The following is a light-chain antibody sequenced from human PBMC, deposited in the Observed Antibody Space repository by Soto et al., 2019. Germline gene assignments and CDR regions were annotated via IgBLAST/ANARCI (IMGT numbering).Light chain of an antibody. CDR2: EVS. CDR3: TSYTTSSTPLYV. J-gene: IGLJ1*01. V-gene: IGLV2-14*01. CDR1: SNDVGGYNY. Sequence: QSALTQPASVSGSPGQSITISCTGTSNDVGGYNYVSWYQQHPGKAPKLMIFEVSYRPSGVSSRFSGSKSDNTASLTISGLQAEDEADYYCTSYTTSSTPLYVFGTGTKLTVL.